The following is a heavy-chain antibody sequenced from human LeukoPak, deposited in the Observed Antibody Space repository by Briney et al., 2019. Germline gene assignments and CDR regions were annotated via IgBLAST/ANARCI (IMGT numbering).Heavy chain of an antibody. V-gene: IGHV3-74*01. Sequence: GGSLRLSCLASGLTFNTYWMHWVRQVPGKGPVWVSRINPDGSVTWDADSVRGRFIISRDDAKNTPYLQMNSLRAEDTALYYCAREAPAYGERYFVSWGQGTLVTVSS. J-gene: IGHJ4*02. CDR1: GLTFNTYW. CDR2: INPDGSVT. D-gene: IGHD2-21*01. CDR3: AREAPAYGERYFVS.